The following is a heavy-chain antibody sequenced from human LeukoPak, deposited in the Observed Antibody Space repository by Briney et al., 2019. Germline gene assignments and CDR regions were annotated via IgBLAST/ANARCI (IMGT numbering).Heavy chain of an antibody. CDR1: GGPLSAYY. D-gene: IGHD2-2*01. V-gene: IGHV4-34*01. Sequence: TSSETLSLTCAVYGGPLSAYYWTWIRQSPGKGLEWIGEIKYSGSTNYNPSLKSRVTLSADMSKNQFSLKLISVTAADTAVYYCTRGRLKPTRFTSAIHNWFDPWGQRALVTVPS. CDR2: IKYSGST. CDR3: TRGRLKPTRFTSAIHNWFDP. J-gene: IGHJ5*02.